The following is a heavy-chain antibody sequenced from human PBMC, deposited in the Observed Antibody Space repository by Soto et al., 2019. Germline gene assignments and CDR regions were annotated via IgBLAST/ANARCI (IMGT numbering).Heavy chain of an antibody. V-gene: IGHV3-23*01. CDR3: AKDRRAGGNYGFYSDF. CDR2: SSATGAGT. D-gene: IGHD1-7*01. CDR1: GFTFSSYG. J-gene: IGHJ4*02. Sequence: EVQLLDSGGGLVQPGGSLRLSCAASGFTFSSYGMTWVRQAPGKGLEWVSFSSATGAGTYYAEAVKGRFTISRDNSKNTLYLQMTGLRADDTAVYYCAKDRRAGGNYGFYSDFWGQGALVIVSS.